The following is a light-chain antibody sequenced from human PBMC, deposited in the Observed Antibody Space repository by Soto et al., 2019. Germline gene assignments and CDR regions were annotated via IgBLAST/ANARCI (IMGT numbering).Light chain of an antibody. Sequence: QSALTQPPSASGSPGQSGTISCTGTSSDVGGYNYVSWYQQYPGKAPKLMIYEVSKRPSGVPDRFSGSKSGNTASLTVSGLQAEDEADYYCSAYAGSNNVFGGGTKVTVL. CDR1: SSDVGGYNY. J-gene: IGLJ2*01. V-gene: IGLV2-8*01. CDR3: SAYAGSNNV. CDR2: EVS.